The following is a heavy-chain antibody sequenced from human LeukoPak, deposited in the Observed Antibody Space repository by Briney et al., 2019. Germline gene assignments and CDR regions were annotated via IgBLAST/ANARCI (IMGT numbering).Heavy chain of an antibody. Sequence: SETLSPTCTVSGASISSYYWSWIRQPPGKGLEWIGYIYYSGSTNYNPSLKSRVTISIDTSKNQFSLNLSSVTAADTAVYYCARVFWGQLHAFDFWGQGTMVTVSS. D-gene: IGHD3-16*01. CDR2: IYYSGST. V-gene: IGHV4-59*01. CDR3: ARVFWGQLHAFDF. CDR1: GASISSYY. J-gene: IGHJ3*01.